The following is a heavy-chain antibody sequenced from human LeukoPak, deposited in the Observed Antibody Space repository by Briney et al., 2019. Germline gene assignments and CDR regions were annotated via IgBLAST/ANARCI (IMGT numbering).Heavy chain of an antibody. Sequence: GGSLRLTCAASGFTFSSYAMSWVCQAPGKGLEGVAVISGSGSGISTYYADSVKGRLTISRDNSKNTLYLQMNTLRAEDTAVYYCAKESSGGWYFDYWGQGTLVTVSS. J-gene: IGHJ4*02. V-gene: IGHV3-23*01. CDR2: ISGSGSGIST. CDR3: AKESSGGWYFDY. CDR1: GFTFSSYA. D-gene: IGHD6-19*01.